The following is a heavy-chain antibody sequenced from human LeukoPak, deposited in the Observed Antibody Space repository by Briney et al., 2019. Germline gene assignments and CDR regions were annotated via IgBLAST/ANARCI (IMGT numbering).Heavy chain of an antibody. D-gene: IGHD5-18*01. CDR1: GGSISSYY. Sequence: SETPSLTCTVSGGSISSYYWSWIRQPPGKGLEWIGYIYYSGSTNYNPSLKSRVTISVDTSKNQFSLKLSSVTAADTAVYYCARSTGGYSYGRYFDYWGQGTLVTVSS. CDR2: IYYSGST. CDR3: ARSTGGYSYGRYFDY. J-gene: IGHJ4*02. V-gene: IGHV4-59*01.